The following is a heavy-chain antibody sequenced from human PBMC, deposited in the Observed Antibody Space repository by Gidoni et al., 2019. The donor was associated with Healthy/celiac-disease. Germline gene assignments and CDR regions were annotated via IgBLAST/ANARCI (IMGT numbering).Heavy chain of an antibody. Sequence: QLQLQESGPGLVKPSETLSLTCTVSGGSISSSSYYWGWIRQPPGKGLAWIGSIYYSGSTYYNPSLKSRVTISVETSKNQFSLKLSSVTAADTAVYYCARPARSSYYYDSSGREDAFDIWGQGTMVTVSS. D-gene: IGHD3-22*01. CDR1: GGSISSSSYY. CDR3: ARPARSSYYYDSSGREDAFDI. J-gene: IGHJ3*02. V-gene: IGHV4-39*01. CDR2: IYYSGST.